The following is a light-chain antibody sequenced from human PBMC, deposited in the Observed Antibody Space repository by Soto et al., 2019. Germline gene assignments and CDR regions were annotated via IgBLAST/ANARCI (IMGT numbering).Light chain of an antibody. Sequence: FTLSPGTLSMSPGERATLSCRASHSVSRTYLAWYQQKPGQAPRLLIFGASDRATGTPDRFSGSGSGTDFTLTISRLEPEDSAVYYCQQFDDSVTFGQGTLLEVK. CDR2: GAS. CDR3: QQFDDSVT. J-gene: IGKJ5*01. V-gene: IGKV3-20*01. CDR1: HSVSRTY.